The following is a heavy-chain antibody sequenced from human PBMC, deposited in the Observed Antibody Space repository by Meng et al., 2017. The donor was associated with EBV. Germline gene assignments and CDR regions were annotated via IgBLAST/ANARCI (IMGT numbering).Heavy chain of an antibody. CDR3: ARDRTSNRFDY. V-gene: IGHV3-21*01. CDR2: ISSNSIDI. CDR1: GFTLRSYS. J-gene: IGHJ4*02. D-gene: IGHD2-8*01. Sequence: EVQRGESGGGLVEPGESLRLSCAASGFTLRSYSMNWVRLAPGKGLEWVSSISSNSIDIYYADLVKGRFTISRDNAKNSLFLQMNSLRAEDTAVYYCARDRTSNRFDYWGQGTLVTVSS.